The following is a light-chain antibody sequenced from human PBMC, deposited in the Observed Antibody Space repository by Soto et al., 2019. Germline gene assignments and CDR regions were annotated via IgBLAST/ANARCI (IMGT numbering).Light chain of an antibody. V-gene: IGKV4-1*01. CDR2: WAS. J-gene: IGKJ4*01. CDR1: QSVLYSSNNKNY. Sequence: IVMTQSPDSLAVSLGERATINCKSSQSVLYSSNNKNYLAWYQQKPGQPPKLLIYWASNRESGVPDRFSGSGSGTDFTLSISSLQADDVAVYYCQQYYSTPLTFGGWTKVEIK. CDR3: QQYYSTPLT.